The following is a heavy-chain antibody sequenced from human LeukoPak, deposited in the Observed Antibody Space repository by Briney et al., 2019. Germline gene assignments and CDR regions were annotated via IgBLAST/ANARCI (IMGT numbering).Heavy chain of an antibody. V-gene: IGHV3-15*01. J-gene: IGHJ4*02. CDR2: IKSKRDGGTI. D-gene: IGHD6-25*01. CDR3: TTVGSAWNFDY. CDR1: GFTFSNAW. Sequence: GGSLRLSCAASGFTFSNAWMTWVRQAPGKGLEWVGRIKSKRDGGTIDYAAPVKGRFTISRDDSKDTLYLQMNSLKIEDAAVYYCTTVGSAWNFDYWGQGTLVTVPS.